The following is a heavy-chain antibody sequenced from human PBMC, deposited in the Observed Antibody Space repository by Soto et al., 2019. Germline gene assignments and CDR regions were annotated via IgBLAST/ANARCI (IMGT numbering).Heavy chain of an antibody. D-gene: IGHD6-19*01. J-gene: IGHJ4*02. CDR3: ASRDNVGRLVLSSGWFFDY. Sequence: SETLSLTCTVSGGSISSYYWSWIRQPPGKGLEWIGYIYYSGSTNYNPSLKSRVTISVDTSKNQFSLKLSSVTAADTAVYYCASRDNVGRLVLSSGWFFDYWGQGTLVTVSS. CDR1: GGSISSYY. V-gene: IGHV4-59*08. CDR2: IYYSGST.